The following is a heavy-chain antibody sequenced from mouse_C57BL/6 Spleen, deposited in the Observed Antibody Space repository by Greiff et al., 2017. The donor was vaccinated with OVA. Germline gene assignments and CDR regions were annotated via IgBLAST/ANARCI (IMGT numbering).Heavy chain of an antibody. Sequence: VQLQQSGPVLVKPGASVKMSCKASGYTFTDYYMNWVKQSHGKSLEWIGVINPYNGGTSYNQKFKGKATLTVDKASRTAYMELNSLTSEDSAVYYCARGTAQGEFDYWGQGTTLTVSS. CDR2: INPYNGGT. V-gene: IGHV1-19*01. J-gene: IGHJ2*01. D-gene: IGHD3-2*02. CDR3: ARGTAQGEFDY. CDR1: GYTFTDYY.